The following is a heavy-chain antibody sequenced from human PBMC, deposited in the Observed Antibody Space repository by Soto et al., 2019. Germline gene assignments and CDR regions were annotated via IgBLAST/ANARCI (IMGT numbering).Heavy chain of an antibody. V-gene: IGHV4-39*07. CDR3: ARSRLWFGELLWGFDY. Sequence: PSETLSLTCTVSGGSISSGGHYWSWIRQHPGKGLEWIGEINHSGSTNYNPSLKSRVTISVDTSKNQFSLKLSSVTAADTAVYYCARSRLWFGELLWGFDYWGQGTLVTVSS. D-gene: IGHD3-10*01. CDR1: GGSISSGGHY. CDR2: INHSGST. J-gene: IGHJ4*02.